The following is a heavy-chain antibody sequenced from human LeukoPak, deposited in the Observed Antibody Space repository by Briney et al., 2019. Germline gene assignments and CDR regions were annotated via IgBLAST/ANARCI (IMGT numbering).Heavy chain of an antibody. V-gene: IGHV4-59*01. CDR2: IYYSGST. D-gene: IGHD2-8*01. J-gene: IGHJ4*02. Sequence: SETLSLSCTVSGGSISSYDWSWIRQPPGQGLEWIGYIYYSGSTTYTPSLKCRVTISVDPSRNQITLKLSSGTAADTAVYYCARESYAMGSWGQGTLVTVSS. CDR1: GGSISSYD. CDR3: ARESYAMGS.